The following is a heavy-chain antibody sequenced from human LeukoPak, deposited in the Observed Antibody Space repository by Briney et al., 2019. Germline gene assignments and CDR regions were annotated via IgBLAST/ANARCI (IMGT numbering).Heavy chain of an antibody. Sequence: SETLSLTCTVSGGSISSSSYYWGWIRQPPGQGLEWIGSIYYSGSTYYNPSLKSRVTISVDTSKNQFSLKLSSVTAADKAVYYCAGFGELFMGNWFDPWGQETLVTVSS. V-gene: IGHV4-39*01. CDR1: GGSISSSSYY. CDR3: AGFGELFMGNWFDP. CDR2: IYYSGST. D-gene: IGHD3-10*01. J-gene: IGHJ5*02.